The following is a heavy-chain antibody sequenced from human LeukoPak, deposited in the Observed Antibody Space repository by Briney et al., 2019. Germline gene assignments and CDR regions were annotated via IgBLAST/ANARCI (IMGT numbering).Heavy chain of an antibody. Sequence: SQTLSLTCAISGDSVSSNSATWNWIRQSPSRGLEWLGRTYFRSKWHNGYAVSMKGRITITPDTSKNQFSLQLHSVTPEDTAVYYCATEKYWGQGTLVTVSS. D-gene: IGHD2-21*02. J-gene: IGHJ4*02. CDR2: TYFRSKWHN. V-gene: IGHV6-1*01. CDR3: ATEKY. CDR1: GDSVSSNSAT.